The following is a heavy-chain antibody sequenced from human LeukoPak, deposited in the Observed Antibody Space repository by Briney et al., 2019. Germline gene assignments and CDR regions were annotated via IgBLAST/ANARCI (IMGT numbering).Heavy chain of an antibody. Sequence: GGSLRLSCAASRFTFRNYGMHWVRQAPGKGLEWVGRIKSKTDGGTTDYAVPVKGRFTISRDDSKNTLYLQMNSLKTEDTAVYYCTTDNEYYYDSSGYGAFDIWGQGTMVTVSS. V-gene: IGHV3-15*07. CDR2: IKSKTDGGTT. J-gene: IGHJ3*02. CDR3: TTDNEYYYDSSGYGAFDI. CDR1: RFTFRNYG. D-gene: IGHD3-22*01.